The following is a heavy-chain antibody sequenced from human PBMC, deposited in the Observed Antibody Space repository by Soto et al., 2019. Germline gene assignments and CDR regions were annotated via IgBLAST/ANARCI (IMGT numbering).Heavy chain of an antibody. CDR1: GFTFSTYW. V-gene: IGHV3-74*01. J-gene: IGHJ1*01. CDR2: ISTDAGSS. CDR3: ARLPDKSPQN. D-gene: IGHD2-15*01. Sequence: EVQLVESGGGLVQPGGSLRLSCAASGFTFSTYWMHWVRQAPGKGLEWVSSISTDAGSSSYADPVKGHFTISRDNAKSTLYLQMNSVRAEDTAVYYCARLPDKSPQNWGQGTLVIVSP.